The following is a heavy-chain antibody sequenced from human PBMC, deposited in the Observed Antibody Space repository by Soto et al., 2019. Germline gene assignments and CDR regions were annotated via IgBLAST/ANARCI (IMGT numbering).Heavy chain of an antibody. Sequence: KSGPTLVNPTQTLTLTCTFSGFSLSTSGVGVGWIRQPPGKALEWLALIYWDDDKRYSPSLKSRLTITKDTSKNQVVLTMTNMDPVDTHTYYCAHRPGIAPIYKWFDPSGQGTLLALCS. V-gene: IGHV2-5*02. CDR3: AHRPGIAPIYKWFDP. D-gene: IGHD6-13*01. J-gene: IGHJ5*02. CDR1: GFSLSTSGVG. CDR2: IYWDDDK.